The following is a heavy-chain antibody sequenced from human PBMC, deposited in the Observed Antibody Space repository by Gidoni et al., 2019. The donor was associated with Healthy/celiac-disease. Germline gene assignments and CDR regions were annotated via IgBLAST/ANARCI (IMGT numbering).Heavy chain of an antibody. CDR1: GSTFSSYS. CDR2: ISSSSSYI. CDR3: ARDRGYSYGKYYYYGMDV. J-gene: IGHJ6*02. V-gene: IGHV3-21*01. Sequence: EVQLVESGGGLVKHGGSLRLSCAASGSTFSSYSMNWVRQAPGKGLEWASSISSSSSYIYYADSVKGRFTISRDNAKNSLYRQMNSLRAEDTAVYYCARDRGYSYGKYYYYGMDVWGQGTTVTVSS. D-gene: IGHD5-18*01.